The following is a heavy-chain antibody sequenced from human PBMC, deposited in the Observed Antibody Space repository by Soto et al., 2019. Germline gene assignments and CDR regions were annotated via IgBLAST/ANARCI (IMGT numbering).Heavy chain of an antibody. V-gene: IGHV5-51*01. Sequence: PGESLKISRKGSGYSFTSYWIGWVRQMPGKGLEWMGMIYPGDSDIRYSPSFHGQVTISADKSFSTAYLQSSSLKASDPAMYYCAKRMNDYYGMDVWGQGTTVTVSS. CDR1: GYSFTSYW. CDR2: IYPGDSDI. J-gene: IGHJ6*02. CDR3: AKRMNDYYGMDV. D-gene: IGHD1-1*01.